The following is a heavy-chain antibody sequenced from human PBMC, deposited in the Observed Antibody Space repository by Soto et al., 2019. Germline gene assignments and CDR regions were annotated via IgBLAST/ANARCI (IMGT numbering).Heavy chain of an antibody. D-gene: IGHD2-8*01. J-gene: IGHJ6*03. CDR2: IYYSGST. CDR3: ARDSPHCTNGVCYNDYYYMDV. Sequence: SETLSLTCTVSGGSISSYYWSWIRQPPGKGLEWIGYIYYSGSTNYNPSLKSRVTISVDTSKNQFSLKLSSVTAADTAVYYCARDSPHCTNGVCYNDYYYMDVWGKGTTVTVSS. CDR1: GGSISSYY. V-gene: IGHV4-59*01.